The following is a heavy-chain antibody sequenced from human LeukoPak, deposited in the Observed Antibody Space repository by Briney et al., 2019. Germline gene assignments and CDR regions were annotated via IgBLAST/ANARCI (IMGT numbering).Heavy chain of an antibody. CDR1: GGTFSSYA. D-gene: IGHD6-13*01. CDR2: IIPIFGTA. CDR3: ARAKQQLVTWGYYYYYYMDV. Sequence: ASVKVSCKASGGTFSSYAISWVRQAPGQGLEWMGGIIPIFGTANYAQKFQGRVTITTDESTSTAYMELSSLRSEDTAVYYCARAKQQLVTWGYYYYYYMDVWGKGTTVTVSS. J-gene: IGHJ6*03. V-gene: IGHV1-69*05.